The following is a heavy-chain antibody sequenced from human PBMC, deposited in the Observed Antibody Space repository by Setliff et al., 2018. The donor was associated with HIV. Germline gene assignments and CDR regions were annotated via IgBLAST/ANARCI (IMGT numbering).Heavy chain of an antibody. V-gene: IGHV4-61*10. CDR2: IYYSGST. D-gene: IGHD3-22*01. CDR1: GGAISSGSYY. Sequence: SETLFLTCTVSGGAISSGSYYWSWIRQPAGKGLEGIGYIYYSGSTYHNPSLKSRVTISVDKSKNQFSLKLSSVTAADTAVYYCARAVHSPSTYYYVFDYWGQGTLVTVSS. J-gene: IGHJ4*02. CDR3: ARAVHSPSTYYYVFDY.